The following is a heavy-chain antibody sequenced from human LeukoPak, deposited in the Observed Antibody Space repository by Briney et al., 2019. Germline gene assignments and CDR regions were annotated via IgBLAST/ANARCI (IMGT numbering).Heavy chain of an antibody. J-gene: IGHJ4*02. Sequence: KSSETLSLTCAVYGGSISGYYWSWIRQPPGKGLEWIGEINHSGSTNYNPSLKSRVTISVDTSKNQFSLKLSSVTAADTAVYYCASLYSSGWYARDYWGQGTLVTVSS. CDR2: INHSGST. D-gene: IGHD6-19*01. V-gene: IGHV4-34*01. CDR1: GGSISGYY. CDR3: ASLYSSGWYARDY.